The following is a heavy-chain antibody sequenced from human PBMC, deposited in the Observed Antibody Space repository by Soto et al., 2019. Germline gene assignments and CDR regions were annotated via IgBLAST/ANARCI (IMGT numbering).Heavy chain of an antibody. CDR3: ARAYSSGWLDY. Sequence: PSETLSLTCAVSGGSISSGGYSWSWIRQPPGKGLEWIGYIYHSGSTYYNPSLKSRVTISVDRSKNQFSLKLSSVTAADTAVYSCARAYSSGWLDYWGQGTLVTVSS. J-gene: IGHJ4*02. CDR1: GGSISSGGYS. D-gene: IGHD6-19*01. V-gene: IGHV4-30-2*01. CDR2: IYHSGST.